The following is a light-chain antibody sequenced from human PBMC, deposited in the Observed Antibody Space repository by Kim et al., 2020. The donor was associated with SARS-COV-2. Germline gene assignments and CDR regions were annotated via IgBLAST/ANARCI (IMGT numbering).Light chain of an antibody. V-gene: IGKV3-20*01. CDR3: QQYGSSPVT. CDR1: QSVRSNY. J-gene: IGKJ2*01. Sequence: EIVLTQSPGTLSVSPGERAALSCRASQSVRSNYLAWYQQKPGQAPRLLMYGASSRATGIPDRFIGSGSGTDFILTISRLEPEDLAVYYCQQYGSSPVTFGQGTKLEI. CDR2: GAS.